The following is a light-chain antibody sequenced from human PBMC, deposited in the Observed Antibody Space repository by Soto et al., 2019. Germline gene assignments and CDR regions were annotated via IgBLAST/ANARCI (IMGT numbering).Light chain of an antibody. CDR1: SSDVGSFNY. J-gene: IGLJ1*01. Sequence: LTQPRSVSGSPGQSVTISCTGTSSDVGSFNYVSWYQQHPDKAPKLMIYDVTKRPSGVPDRFSGSKSGNTASLTISGLQAEDEADYYCCSYAGSPYVFGTGTKVTVL. CDR3: CSYAGSPYV. CDR2: DVT. V-gene: IGLV2-11*01.